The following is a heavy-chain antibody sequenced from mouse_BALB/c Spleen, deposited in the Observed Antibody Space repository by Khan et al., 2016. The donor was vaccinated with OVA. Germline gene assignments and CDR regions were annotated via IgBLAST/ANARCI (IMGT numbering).Heavy chain of an antibody. D-gene: IGHD1-1*01. V-gene: IGHV1-4*01. J-gene: IGHJ2*01. Sequence: QVQLQQSGAELARPGASMKMSCKASGYTFTSYTMHWVKQRPGQALEWIGYIDPSSGYTNYNQKFRDKATLTADKSSSTAYMQLSSLTSEDSAVQYCARSAFYGRSSYFDYWGPGTTLTVSS. CDR1: GYTFTSYT. CDR3: ARSAFYGRSSYFDY. CDR2: IDPSSGYT.